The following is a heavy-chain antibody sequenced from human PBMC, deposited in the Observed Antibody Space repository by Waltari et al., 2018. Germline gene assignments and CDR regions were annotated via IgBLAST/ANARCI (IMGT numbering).Heavy chain of an antibody. V-gene: IGHV3-7*03. J-gene: IGHJ4*02. CDR1: GFTLSSNG. Sequence: EVQLVDSGGGLVQPGGSMRLSWAAYGFTLSSNGMSWFRQAPGRGLEWLANIKPDGSQQYYVDSVRGRFSISRDNAKNSLYLQLNSLRAEDTAIYYCARDFNWGWDFWGQGTLVTVSS. D-gene: IGHD7-27*01. CDR3: ARDFNWGWDF. CDR2: IKPDGSQQ.